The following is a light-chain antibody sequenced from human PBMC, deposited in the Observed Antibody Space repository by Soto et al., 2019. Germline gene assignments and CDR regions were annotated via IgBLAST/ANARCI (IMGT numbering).Light chain of an antibody. CDR3: QQYGKWPRT. Sequence: EIVMTQSPVTLSVSPGERATLSCRASQSVSSNLAWYQQKPGQAPRLLIYGASTRATGVPARFSGSGSGTEFTLTISSMQSEDFAVYYCQQYGKWPRTFGQGTEVDIK. CDR1: QSVSSN. V-gene: IGKV3-15*01. J-gene: IGKJ1*01. CDR2: GAS.